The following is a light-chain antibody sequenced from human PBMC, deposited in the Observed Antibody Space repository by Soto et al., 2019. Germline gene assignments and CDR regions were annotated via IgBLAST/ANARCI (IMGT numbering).Light chain of an antibody. J-gene: IGKJ3*01. Sequence: DIVMTQSPDSLAVSLGERATINCKSSQTILQRSNNKNHLAWYQHKPGQPPKLLIYWASTRESGVPDRFSGSGSGTDFTLTISSLQAEDVAVYYCQQYYSSTITFGPGTKVDIK. CDR3: QQYYSSTIT. CDR1: QTILQRSNNKNH. CDR2: WAS. V-gene: IGKV4-1*01.